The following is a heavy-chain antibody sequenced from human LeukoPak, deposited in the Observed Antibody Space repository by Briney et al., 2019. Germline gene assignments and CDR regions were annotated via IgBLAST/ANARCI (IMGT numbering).Heavy chain of an antibody. Sequence: SETLSLTCTVSGGSISSYYWSWIRQPAGKGLEWIGRIYTSGSTNYNPSLKSRVTMSVDTSKNQFSLKLSSVTAADTAVYYCARGSYCSGGSCQNWFDPWGQGTLVTVSS. D-gene: IGHD2-15*01. CDR1: GGSISSYY. CDR3: ARGSYCSGGSCQNWFDP. V-gene: IGHV4-4*07. J-gene: IGHJ5*02. CDR2: IYTSGST.